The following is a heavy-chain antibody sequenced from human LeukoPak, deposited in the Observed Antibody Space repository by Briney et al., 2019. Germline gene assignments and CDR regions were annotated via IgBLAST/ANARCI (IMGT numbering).Heavy chain of an antibody. Sequence: PSETLSPTCTVSGGSISSYYWSWIRQPPGKGLEWIGYIYYSGSTNYNPSLKSRVTLSVDTSKNQFSLKLSSVTAADTAVYHCARAGQYYDILTGSIYYYYGIDVWGNGTTVTVSS. V-gene: IGHV4-59*01. CDR2: IYYSGST. J-gene: IGHJ6*04. D-gene: IGHD3-9*01. CDR1: GGSISSYY. CDR3: ARAGQYYDILTGSIYYYYGIDV.